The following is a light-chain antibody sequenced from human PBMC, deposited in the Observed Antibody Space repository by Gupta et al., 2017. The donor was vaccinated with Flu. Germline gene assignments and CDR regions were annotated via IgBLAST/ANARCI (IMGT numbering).Light chain of an antibody. J-gene: IGKJ1*01. Sequence: PATLSVSPGERATLSCRASESVSNNLAWFQQKHGQAPRLLIFGASCRGTGVPDSFSGSGSGTEFTLTINGLQSEDFAIYYCQQYHNWPRTFGQGTRVDIK. CDR2: GAS. V-gene: IGKV3-15*01. CDR3: QQYHNWPRT. CDR1: ESVSNN.